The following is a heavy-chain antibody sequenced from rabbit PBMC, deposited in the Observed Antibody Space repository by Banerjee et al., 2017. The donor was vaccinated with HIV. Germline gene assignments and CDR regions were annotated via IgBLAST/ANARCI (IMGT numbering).Heavy chain of an antibody. J-gene: IGHJ4*01. D-gene: IGHD1-1*01. CDR3: ARASSGYYYFSL. CDR1: GIDFSGTYY. CDR2: IYAGTTGST. Sequence: QSLEESGGDLVKPGASLTLTCTASGIDFSGTYYMCWVRQAAGKGLELIACIYAGTTGSTWYATWANGRFTISKTSSTTVTLQMTSLTAADTATYFCARASSGYYYFSLWGQGTLVTVS. V-gene: IGHV1S40*01.